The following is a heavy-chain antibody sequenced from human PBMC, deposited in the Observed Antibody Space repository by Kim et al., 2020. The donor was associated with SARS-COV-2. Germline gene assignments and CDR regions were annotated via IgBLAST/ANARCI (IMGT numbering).Heavy chain of an antibody. V-gene: IGHV4-4*07. J-gene: IGHJ6*03. CDR1: GGSISSYY. D-gene: IGHD4-4*01. CDR2: IYTSGST. CDR3: ARDVRSNHYYYYYYYMDV. Sequence: SETLSLTCTVSGGSISSYYWSWIRQPAGKGLEWIGRIYTSGSTNYNPSLKSRVTMSVDTSKNQFSLKLSSVTAADTAVYYCARDVRSNHYYYYYYYMDVCGKGTTVTVSS.